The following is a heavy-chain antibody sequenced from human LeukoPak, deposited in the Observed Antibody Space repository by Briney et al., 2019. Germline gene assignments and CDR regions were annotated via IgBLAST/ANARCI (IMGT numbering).Heavy chain of an antibody. Sequence: PGGSLRLSCAASGFTFSSYAMSWVRQAPGKGLEWVSAISGSGGSTYYADSVKGRFTISRDNSKNTLYLQMNSLRAEDTAVYYCAKEFFFDYGSGRPDAFDIWGQGTMVTVSS. CDR2: ISGSGGST. J-gene: IGHJ3*02. V-gene: IGHV3-23*01. CDR3: AKEFFFDYGSGRPDAFDI. CDR1: GFTFSSYA. D-gene: IGHD3-10*01.